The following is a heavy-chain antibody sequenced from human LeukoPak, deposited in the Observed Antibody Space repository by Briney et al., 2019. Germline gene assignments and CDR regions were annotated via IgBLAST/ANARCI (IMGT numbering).Heavy chain of an antibody. D-gene: IGHD3-16*02. J-gene: IGHJ5*02. Sequence: PGGSLRLSCAASGFTFSSYGMHWVRQAPGKGLEWVAVIWYDGSNKYYADSVKGRFTISRDISKNTLYLQMNSLRAEDTAVYYCARDGDDYVWRSYRNSNWFDPWGQGTLVTVSS. CDR1: GFTFSSYG. V-gene: IGHV3-33*08. CDR3: ARDGDDYVWRSYRNSNWFDP. CDR2: IWYDGSNK.